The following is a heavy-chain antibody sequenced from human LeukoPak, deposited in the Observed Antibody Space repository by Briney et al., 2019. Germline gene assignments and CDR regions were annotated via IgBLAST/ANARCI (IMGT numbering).Heavy chain of an antibody. V-gene: IGHV3-23*01. CDR3: AKRGAGYYFDY. Sequence: GGSLRLSCAASVFTFSSYAMSWVRQAPGKGLEWVSSITDSGGGTFYADSVKGRFTISRDNSKNTLFLQLNSLRAEDTAVYYCAKRGAGYYFDYWGQGTLVTVSS. CDR2: ITDSGGGT. J-gene: IGHJ4*02. CDR1: VFTFSSYA. D-gene: IGHD3-10*01.